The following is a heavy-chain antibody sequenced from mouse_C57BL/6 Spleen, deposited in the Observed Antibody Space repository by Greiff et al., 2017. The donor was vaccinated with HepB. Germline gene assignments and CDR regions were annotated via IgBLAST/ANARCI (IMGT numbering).Heavy chain of an antibody. CDR3: ARGYDYGAWFAY. J-gene: IGHJ3*01. CDR2: ISYSGST. V-gene: IGHV3-1*01. D-gene: IGHD2-4*01. Sequence: EVQRVESGPGMVKPSQSLSLTCTVTGYSITSGYDWHWIRHFPGNKLEWMGYISYSGSTNYNPSLKSRISITHDTSKNHFFLKLNSVTTEDTATYYCARGYDYGAWFAYWGQGTLVTVSA. CDR1: GYSITSGYD.